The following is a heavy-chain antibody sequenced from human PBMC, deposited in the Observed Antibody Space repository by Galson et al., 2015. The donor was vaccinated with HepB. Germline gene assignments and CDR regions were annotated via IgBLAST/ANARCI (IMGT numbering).Heavy chain of an antibody. J-gene: IGHJ4*02. CDR3: ATGGMATIGGPTFDY. D-gene: IGHD5-24*01. CDR1: GYTFSRYR. Sequence: SVKVSCKASGYTFSRYRISWVRQAPGQGLEWMGWINTYNGNTNYEKDHQGRVTLTTDTSTSTAYMVLRSLRSDDTAVYYCATGGMATIGGPTFDYWGQGTLVTVSS. V-gene: IGHV1-18*01. CDR2: INTYNGNT.